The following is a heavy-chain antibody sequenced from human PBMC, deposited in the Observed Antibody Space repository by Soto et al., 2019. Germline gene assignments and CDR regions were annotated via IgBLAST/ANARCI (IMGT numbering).Heavy chain of an antibody. CDR1: GFTFSSYG. V-gene: IGHV3-30*18. Sequence: GGSLRLSCAASGFTFSSYGMHWVRQAPGKGLEWVAVISYDGSNKYYADSVKGRFTISRDNSKNTLYLQMNSLRAEDTAVYYCAKSIGSSGYYGDYWGQGTLVTVSS. D-gene: IGHD3-22*01. CDR2: ISYDGSNK. J-gene: IGHJ4*02. CDR3: AKSIGSSGYYGDY.